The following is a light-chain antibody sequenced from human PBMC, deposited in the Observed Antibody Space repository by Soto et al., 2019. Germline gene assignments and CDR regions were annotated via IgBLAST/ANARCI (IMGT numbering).Light chain of an antibody. J-gene: IGKJ1*01. V-gene: IGKV1-5*03. CDR3: QQYNSYPWT. Sequence: DIQMTQSPSTLSASVGDRVTITCRASQSISSWLAWYQQKPGKAPKLLIYKASNLESGVPSRFSGSESGTEFTLTISSLQPDDFATYYCQQYNSYPWTFGQGTKVEIK. CDR2: KAS. CDR1: QSISSW.